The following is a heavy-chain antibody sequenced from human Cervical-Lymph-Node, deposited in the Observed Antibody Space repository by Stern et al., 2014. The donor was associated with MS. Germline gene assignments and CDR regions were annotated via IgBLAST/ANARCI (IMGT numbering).Heavy chain of an antibody. J-gene: IGHJ4*02. Sequence: VQLVQSGGGVVQPGRSLRLSCAASGFSFTRHTMHWVRQAPGKGLEWVSSISYDGSNKQYAGSVKGRFTISRDTSKNTLYLQMNSLRVEDTALYYCAREDYRNYSPHIDYWGQGTLVTVSS. D-gene: IGHD4-11*01. CDR3: AREDYRNYSPHIDY. CDR1: GFSFTRHT. CDR2: ISYDGSNK. V-gene: IGHV3-30-3*01.